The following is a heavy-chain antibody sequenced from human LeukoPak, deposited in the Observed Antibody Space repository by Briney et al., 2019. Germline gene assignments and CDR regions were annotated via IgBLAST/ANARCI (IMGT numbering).Heavy chain of an antibody. V-gene: IGHV3-23*01. CDR3: AKQPDSSGFPSFFDY. CDR1: GFTFSGHW. J-gene: IGHJ4*02. Sequence: GGSLRLSCAASGFTFSGHWMSWVRQAPGKGLEWVSSLSDSGGSTYYADSVKGRFTISRNNSKNTLFLQMNSLRAEDTAVYYCAKQPDSSGFPSFFDYWGQGTLVTVSS. CDR2: LSDSGGST. D-gene: IGHD3-22*01.